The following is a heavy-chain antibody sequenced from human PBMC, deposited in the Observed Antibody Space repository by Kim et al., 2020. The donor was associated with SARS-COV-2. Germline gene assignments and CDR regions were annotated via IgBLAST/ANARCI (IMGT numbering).Heavy chain of an antibody. CDR3: AKARKSSIVVVITNNYDAFDM. V-gene: IGHV3-23*01. D-gene: IGHD3-22*01. CDR2: ISGSGGST. CDR1: GFTFSSYA. J-gene: IGHJ3*02. Sequence: GGSLRLSCAASGFTFSSYAMSWVRQAPGKGLEWVSAISGSGGSTYYADSVKGRFTISRDNSKNTLYLQMNSLRAEDTAVYYCAKARKSSIVVVITNNYDAFDMWGQGTMVTVSS.